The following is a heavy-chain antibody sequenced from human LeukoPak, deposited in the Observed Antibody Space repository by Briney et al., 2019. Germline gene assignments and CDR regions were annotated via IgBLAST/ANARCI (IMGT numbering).Heavy chain of an antibody. V-gene: IGHV4-59*08. J-gene: IGHJ3*01. CDR3: ARLDYSLRGYSYVG. CDR2: IYYSGST. D-gene: IGHD5-18*01. CDR1: GVSISSYY. Sequence: SGTLSLTCTVSGVSISSYYWSWIRQPPGKGLEWIGYIYYSGSTNYNPSLKSRVTISVDTSKNQFSLKLSSVTAADTAVYYCARLDYSLRGYSYVGWGQGTMVTVSS.